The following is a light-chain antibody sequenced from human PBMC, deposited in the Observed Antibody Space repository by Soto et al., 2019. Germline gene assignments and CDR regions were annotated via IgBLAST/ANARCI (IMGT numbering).Light chain of an antibody. CDR2: SAS. J-gene: IGKJ1*01. Sequence: EIVLTQSPGTLSLSPGEGATLSCRASQSVSSAYLAWYQQRPGQAPRLLIYSASSRATGIPDRFSGSGSGTDFSLTIRRLEPEEFALYYCQQYGSSRWTFGQGTKVEIK. V-gene: IGKV3-20*01. CDR1: QSVSSAY. CDR3: QQYGSSRWT.